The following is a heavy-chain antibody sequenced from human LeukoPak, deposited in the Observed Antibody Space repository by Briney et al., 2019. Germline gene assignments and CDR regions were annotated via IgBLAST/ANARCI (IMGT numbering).Heavy chain of an antibody. J-gene: IGHJ6*03. CDR2: IYYSGST. D-gene: IGHD3-9*01. CDR1: GGSISSYY. Sequence: SETLSLTCTVSGGSISSYYWSWIRQPPGKRLEWIGYIYYSGSTNYNPSLKSRVTISVDTSKNQFSLKLSSVTAADTAVYYCARGGDILTGYYIGYYYYYMDVWGKGTTVTISS. CDR3: ARGGDILTGYYIGYYYYYMDV. V-gene: IGHV4-59*01.